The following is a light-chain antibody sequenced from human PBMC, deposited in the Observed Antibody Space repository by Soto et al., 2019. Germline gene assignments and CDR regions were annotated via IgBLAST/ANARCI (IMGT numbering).Light chain of an antibody. Sequence: DLPLTQSPSLLSASVGDRVTITCRASQGIGSYLGWYQQAPGKAPKLLIYGASTLQSGVPSRFSGSGSGTEFTLTISSLQPEDVATYFCQQLNTYPAFGGGTKVDIK. CDR1: QGIGSY. CDR3: QQLNTYPA. CDR2: GAS. V-gene: IGKV1-9*01. J-gene: IGKJ4*01.